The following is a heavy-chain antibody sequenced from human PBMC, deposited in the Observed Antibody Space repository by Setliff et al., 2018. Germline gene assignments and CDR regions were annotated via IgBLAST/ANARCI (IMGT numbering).Heavy chain of an antibody. V-gene: IGHV3-23*01. CDR1: GFTFSSYS. CDR2: ISGSGGST. J-gene: IGHJ4*02. D-gene: IGHD3-3*01. CDR3: ARGTFSDFWSGDYYDY. Sequence: GSLRLSCAASGFTFSSYSMNWVRQAPGKGLEWVSAISGSGGSTYYADSVKGRFTISRDNSKNTLYLQMNSLRAEDTAMYYCARGTFSDFWSGDYYDYWGQGTLVTVSS.